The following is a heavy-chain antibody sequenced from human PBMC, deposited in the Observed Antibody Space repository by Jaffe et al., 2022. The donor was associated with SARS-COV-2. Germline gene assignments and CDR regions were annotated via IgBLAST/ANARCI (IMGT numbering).Heavy chain of an antibody. Sequence: QVQLQESGPGLVKPSETLSLTCTVSGGSISSYYWSWIRQPPGKGLEWIGYIYYSGSTNYNPSLKSRVTISVDTSKNQFSLKLSSVTAADTAVYYCARGKWEPSPGYYYYYGMDVWGQGTTVTVSS. J-gene: IGHJ6*02. V-gene: IGHV4-59*01. CDR3: ARGKWEPSPGYYYYYGMDV. CDR1: GGSISSYY. CDR2: IYYSGST. D-gene: IGHD1-26*01.